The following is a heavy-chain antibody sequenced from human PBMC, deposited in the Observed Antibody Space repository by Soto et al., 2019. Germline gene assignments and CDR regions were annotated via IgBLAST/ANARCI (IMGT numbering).Heavy chain of an antibody. CDR1: GGSISSYY. V-gene: IGHV4-59*01. Sequence: SETLSLTCTVSGGSISSYYWSWIRQPPGKGLEWIGYIYYSGSTNYNPSLKSRVTISVDTPKNQFSLKLSSVTAADTAVYYCARGGNYDFWSGSHDYYGMDVWGQGTTVTVSS. D-gene: IGHD3-3*01. CDR2: IYYSGST. J-gene: IGHJ6*02. CDR3: ARGGNYDFWSGSHDYYGMDV.